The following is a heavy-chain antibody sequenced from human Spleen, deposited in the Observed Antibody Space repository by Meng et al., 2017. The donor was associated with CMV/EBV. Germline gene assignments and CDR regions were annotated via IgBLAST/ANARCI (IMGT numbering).Heavy chain of an antibody. V-gene: IGHV1-18*01. CDR2: ISADNGDT. CDR1: GYIFTSFG. CDR3: ARDLSGGRLWAFDF. D-gene: IGHD2-15*01. Sequence: ASGYIFTSFGINWLRLAPGQGLEWMGWISADNGDTKYAERFQGRVTVTADTPTSTAYMELKSLTSDDTAVYYCARDLSGGRLWAFDFWGQGTMVTVSS. J-gene: IGHJ3*01.